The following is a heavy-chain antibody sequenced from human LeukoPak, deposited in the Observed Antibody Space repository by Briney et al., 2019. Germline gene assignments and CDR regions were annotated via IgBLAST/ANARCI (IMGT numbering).Heavy chain of an antibody. Sequence: SETLSLTCTVSGGSISGSTYYWGWIRQPPGKGLDWIVSIYYGGSTYYKPSLKRRVTISVDSSKNQFSLMLSSVTAADAAVYYCARAGDYYVSGSYLGYWGQGTLVTVSS. CDR3: ARAGDYYVSGSYLGY. V-gene: IGHV4-39*07. CDR2: IYYGGST. J-gene: IGHJ4*02. D-gene: IGHD3-10*01. CDR1: GGSISGSTYY.